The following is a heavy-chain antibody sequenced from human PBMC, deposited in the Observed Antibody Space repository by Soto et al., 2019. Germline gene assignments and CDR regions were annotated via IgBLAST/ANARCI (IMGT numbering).Heavy chain of an antibody. CDR2: ISWNSGSI. CDR1: GFTFDDYA. D-gene: IGHD3-9*01. J-gene: IGHJ4*02. CDR3: AKDMGRYDILTGYDY. Sequence: GGSLRLSCAASGFTFDDYAMHWVRQAPGKGLEWVSGISWNSGSIGYADSVKGRFTISRDNAKNSLYLQMNSLRAEDTALYYCAKDMGRYDILTGYDYWGQGTLVTVSS. V-gene: IGHV3-9*01.